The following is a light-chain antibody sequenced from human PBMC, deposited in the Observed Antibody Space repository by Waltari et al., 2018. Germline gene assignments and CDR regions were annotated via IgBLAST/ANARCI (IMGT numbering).Light chain of an antibody. J-gene: IGLJ3*02. CDR3: CSFTSSSTWV. Sequence: QSALTQPASVSGSPGQSITISCTGTNSDVGGYNYVSWYQQRPGNAPKLMIYDVINRPSWVSNRFSGSKSGNTASLTISGLQAEDEADYYCCSFTSSSTWVFGGGTKLTVL. CDR1: NSDVGGYNY. V-gene: IGLV2-14*03. CDR2: DVI.